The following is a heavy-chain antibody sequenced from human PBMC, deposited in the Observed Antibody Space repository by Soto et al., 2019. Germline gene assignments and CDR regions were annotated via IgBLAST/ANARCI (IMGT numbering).Heavy chain of an antibody. Sequence: GGSLRLSCAVSGFTFADYAVHWVRQSAGKGLEWVSFINADGSEKYYADSVRGRFTISRDNSKDSFYLQMNSLRLEDTAMYYCAKAKFYYDSSPYDSWGQGTLVTSPQ. V-gene: IGHV3-43D*04. CDR2: INADGSEK. J-gene: IGHJ4*02. CDR3: AKAKFYYDSSPYDS. CDR1: GFTFADYA. D-gene: IGHD3-22*01.